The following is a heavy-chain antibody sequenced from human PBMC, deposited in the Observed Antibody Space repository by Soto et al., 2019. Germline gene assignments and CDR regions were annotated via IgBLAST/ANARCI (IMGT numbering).Heavy chain of an antibody. Sequence: GGSLRLSCAASGFTFSSYAMHWVRQAPGKGLEWVAVISYDGSNKYYADSVKGRFTISRDNSKNTLYLQMNSLRAEDTAVYYCARGIAARPFYSYFDYWGQGTLVTVSS. CDR3: ARGIAARPFYSYFDY. D-gene: IGHD6-6*01. CDR2: ISYDGSNK. J-gene: IGHJ4*02. V-gene: IGHV3-30-3*01. CDR1: GFTFSSYA.